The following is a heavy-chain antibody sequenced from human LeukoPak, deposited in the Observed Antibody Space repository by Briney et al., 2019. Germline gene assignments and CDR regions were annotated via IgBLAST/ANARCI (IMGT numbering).Heavy chain of an antibody. V-gene: IGHV4-39*07. CDR2: IYYSGST. Sequence: SETLSLTCTVSGGSISSSSYYWGWIRQPPGKGLEWIGSIYYSGSTYYNPSLKSRVTISVDTSKNQFSLKLSSVTAADTAVYYCARPVSSYSDAFDIWGQGTTVTVSS. D-gene: IGHD3-10*01. CDR3: ARPVSSYSDAFDI. J-gene: IGHJ3*02. CDR1: GGSISSSSYY.